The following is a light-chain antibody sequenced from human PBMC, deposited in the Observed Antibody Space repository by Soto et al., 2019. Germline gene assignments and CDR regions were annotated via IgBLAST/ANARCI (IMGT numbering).Light chain of an antibody. J-gene: IGKJ4*01. V-gene: IGKV1-9*01. CDR1: RGISSY. CDR3: QQLNSYPLT. Sequence: QLTQSPSSLSASVGDRVAITCRASRGISSYLAWYQKKPGKAPKLLIYAASTLQSGVPSRFSGSGSGTGFTLTISSLQPEDFATYYCQQLNSYPLTFGGGTKVDIK. CDR2: AAS.